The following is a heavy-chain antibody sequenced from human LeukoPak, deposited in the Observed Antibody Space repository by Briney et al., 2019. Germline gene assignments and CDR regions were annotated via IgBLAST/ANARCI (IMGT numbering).Heavy chain of an antibody. Sequence: PGGSLRLSCAASGFTFSSYAMHWVRQAPGKGLEYVSAISSNGGSTYYANSVEGGFTISRDNSKNTLYLQMGSLRAEDMAVYYCARALYYYYYMDVWGKGTTVTVSS. J-gene: IGHJ6*03. V-gene: IGHV3-64*01. CDR2: ISSNGGST. CDR3: ARALYYYYYMDV. CDR1: GFTFSSYA.